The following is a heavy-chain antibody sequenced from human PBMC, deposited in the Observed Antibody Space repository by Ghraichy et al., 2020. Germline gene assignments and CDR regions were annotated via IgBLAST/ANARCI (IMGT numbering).Heavy chain of an antibody. V-gene: IGHV4-39*01. CDR2: IYYSGST. D-gene: IGHD1-26*01. CDR3: ARRQEGRYFPGYYIAC. J-gene: IGHJ4*02. Sequence: SETLSLTCTVSGGSISSSSYYWGWIRQPPGKGLEWIGSIYYSGSTYYNPSLKSRVTISVDTSKNQFSLKLSSVTAADTAVYYCARRQEGRYFPGYYIACWGQGTAVSVSS. CDR1: GGSISSSSYY.